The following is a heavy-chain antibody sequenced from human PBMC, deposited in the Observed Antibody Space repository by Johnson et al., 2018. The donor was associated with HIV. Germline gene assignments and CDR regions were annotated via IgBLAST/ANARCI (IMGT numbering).Heavy chain of an antibody. CDR2: ISSSGSTI. CDR3: ARDGVYSSPWDAFDI. V-gene: IGHV3-11*01. Sequence: QVQLVESGGGLVKPGGSLRLSCAASGFSFSDHYMSWIRQAPGKGLEWVSYISSSGSTIYYADSVKGRFTVSRDNAKNSLYLQIDNLRAEDTAVYYCARDGVYSSPWDAFDIWGQGTMVIVSS. CDR1: GFSFSDHY. D-gene: IGHD6-13*01. J-gene: IGHJ3*02.